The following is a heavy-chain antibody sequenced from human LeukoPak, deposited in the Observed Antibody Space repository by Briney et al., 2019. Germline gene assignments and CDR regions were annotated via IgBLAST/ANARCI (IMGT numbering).Heavy chain of an antibody. CDR3: VRDLELRNALDY. D-gene: IGHD1-7*01. V-gene: IGHV3-30-3*01. Sequence: GRSLRLSCAASGFTFSSYAMHWVRQAPGKGLEWVAVISYDGSNKYYADSVKGRFTISRDNTKITLYLQMNSLRAEDTAVYYCVRDLELRNALDYWGQGTLVTVSS. CDR1: GFTFSSYA. CDR2: ISYDGSNK. J-gene: IGHJ4*02.